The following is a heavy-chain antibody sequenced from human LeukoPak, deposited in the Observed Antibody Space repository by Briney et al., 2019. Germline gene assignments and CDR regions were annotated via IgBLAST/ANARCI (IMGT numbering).Heavy chain of an antibody. Sequence: GGSLRLSCAASGFTFSSYNMNWVRQAPGKGLEWVADIKGDGSETYYVDSVKGRFTISRDNAKNSLYLHMRSLRAEDTAVYYCARGDYYDRAFDVWGQGTMVTVS. CDR2: IKGDGSET. J-gene: IGHJ3*01. CDR1: GFTFSSYN. V-gene: IGHV3-7*01. D-gene: IGHD3-22*01. CDR3: ARGDYYDRAFDV.